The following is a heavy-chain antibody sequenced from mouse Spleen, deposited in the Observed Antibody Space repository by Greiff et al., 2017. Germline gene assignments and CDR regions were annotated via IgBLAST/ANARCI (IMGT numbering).Heavy chain of an antibody. CDR2: IWSGGGT. J-gene: IGHJ1*01. CDR1: GFSLTSYG. CDR3: ARNPPYYYIWYFDV. Sequence: VQGVESGPGLVQPSQSLSITCTVSGFSLTSYGVHWVRQSPGKGLEWLGVIWSGGGTDYNAAFISRLSISKDNSKSQVFFKMNSLQANDTAIYYCARNPPYYYIWYFDVWGEGTTVTVSS. V-gene: IGHV2-2*02. D-gene: IGHD1-1*01.